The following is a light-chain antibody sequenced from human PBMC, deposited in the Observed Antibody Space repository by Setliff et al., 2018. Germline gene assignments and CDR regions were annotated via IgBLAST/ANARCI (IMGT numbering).Light chain of an antibody. V-gene: IGLV2-8*01. CDR1: SSDVGTYKL. Sequence: QSVLTQPPSASGSPGQSVTISCTGTSSDVGTYKLVSWFQQHPGKGPKLVIYEVNRRPSGVPDRFSGSKSGNTASLTASGLQAEDEADYYCSSYAGGDIYVFGTGTKVTVL. CDR2: EVN. CDR3: SSYAGGDIYV. J-gene: IGLJ1*01.